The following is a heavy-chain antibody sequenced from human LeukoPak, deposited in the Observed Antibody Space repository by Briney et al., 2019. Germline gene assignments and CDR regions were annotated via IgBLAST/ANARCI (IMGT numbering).Heavy chain of an antibody. CDR3: ARVSYSLLWFGELLYYFDY. Sequence: GGSLRLSCAASGFTFSSYWMSWVRQAPGKGLEWVANIKQDGSEKYYVDSVKGRFTISRDNAKNSLYLQMNSLRAEDTAVYYCARVSYSLLWFGELLYYFDYWGQGTLVTVSS. CDR2: IKQDGSEK. D-gene: IGHD3-10*01. V-gene: IGHV3-7*01. CDR1: GFTFSSYW. J-gene: IGHJ4*02.